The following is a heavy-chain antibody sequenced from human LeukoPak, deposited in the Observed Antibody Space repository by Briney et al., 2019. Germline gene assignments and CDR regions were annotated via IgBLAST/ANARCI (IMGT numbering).Heavy chain of an antibody. D-gene: IGHD6-13*01. V-gene: IGHV4-30-2*01. CDR2: IYHSGST. CDR1: GGSISSGGYS. Sequence: SQTLSLTCAVSGGSISSGGYSWSWIRQPPGKGLEWIGYIYHSGSTYYNPSLKSRVTISVDRSKNQFSLKLSSVTAADTAVYYCASVLYSSPSVWGQGTLVTVSS. J-gene: IGHJ4*02. CDR3: ASVLYSSPSV.